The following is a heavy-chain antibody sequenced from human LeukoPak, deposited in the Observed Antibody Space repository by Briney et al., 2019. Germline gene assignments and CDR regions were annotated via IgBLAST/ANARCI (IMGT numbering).Heavy chain of an antibody. D-gene: IGHD5-18*01. CDR2: IYPGDSDT. Sequence: KAGASLKISCKGSGYSFTSYWIGWVRQMPGKGLEWMGIIYPGDSDTRYSPSFQGQVTISADKSISTAYLQWSSLKASDTAMYYCARQRYSYGYTADAFDIWGQGTMVTVSS. J-gene: IGHJ3*02. V-gene: IGHV5-51*01. CDR1: GYSFTSYW. CDR3: ARQRYSYGYTADAFDI.